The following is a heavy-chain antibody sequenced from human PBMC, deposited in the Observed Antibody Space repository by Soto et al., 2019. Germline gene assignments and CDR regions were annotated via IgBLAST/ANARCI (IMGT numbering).Heavy chain of an antibody. J-gene: IGHJ4*02. D-gene: IGHD6-19*01. Sequence: QVQLVESGGGVVQPGRSLRLSCAASGFTFSSYGMHWVRQAPGKGLEWVAVIWYDGSNKYYADSVKGRFTISRDNSKNTLYLQMNSLRAEDTAVYYCARDRAVAGSIDYWGQGTLVTVSS. CDR2: IWYDGSNK. CDR1: GFTFSSYG. V-gene: IGHV3-33*01. CDR3: ARDRAVAGSIDY.